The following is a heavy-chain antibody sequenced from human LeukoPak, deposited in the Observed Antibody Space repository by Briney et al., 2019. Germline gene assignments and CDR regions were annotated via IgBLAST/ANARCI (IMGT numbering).Heavy chain of an antibody. Sequence: GRSLRLSCASSGFTFSSYAMSWVRQAPGNRVEWVSAISGSGGSTDYAGSVKGRFTISTDTSKNTLYLQMNSLTAEDTAVYYCARPRGLRVYDTLDYWGQGTLVTVSS. CDR1: GFTFSSYA. D-gene: IGHD2-8*01. J-gene: IGHJ4*02. V-gene: IGHV3-23*01. CDR3: ARPRGLRVYDTLDY. CDR2: ISGSGGST.